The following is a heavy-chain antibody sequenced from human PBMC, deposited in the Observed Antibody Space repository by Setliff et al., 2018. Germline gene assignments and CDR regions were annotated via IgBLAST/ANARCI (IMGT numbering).Heavy chain of an antibody. CDR2: IYDSGSS. CDR1: GGSVSNSGFF. J-gene: IGHJ5*02. D-gene: IGHD1-26*01. V-gene: IGHV4-39*01. Sequence: KPSETLSLTCTVSGGSVSNSGFFWGWLRQAPGKGLEWIGNIYDSGSSNYNASLNSRLIITRVTSKNQISLKLTSVPAADTAVYYCGRGFSRIVGWGNWFDPWGQGMLVTVSA. CDR3: GRGFSRIVGWGNWFDP.